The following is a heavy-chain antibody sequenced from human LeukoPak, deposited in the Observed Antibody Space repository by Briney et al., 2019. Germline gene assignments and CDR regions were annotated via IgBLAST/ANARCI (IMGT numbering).Heavy chain of an antibody. CDR2: IYHSGST. J-gene: IGHJ4*02. D-gene: IGHD3-10*01. V-gene: IGHV4-30-4*01. CDR3: ARGVVRGVIGY. CDR1: GGSISSGDYY. Sequence: SETLSLTCTVSGGSISSGDYYWSWIRQPPGKGLEWIGYIYHSGSTYYNPSLKSRVTISVDTSKNQFSLKLSSVTAADTAVYYCARGVVRGVIGYWGQGTLVTVSS.